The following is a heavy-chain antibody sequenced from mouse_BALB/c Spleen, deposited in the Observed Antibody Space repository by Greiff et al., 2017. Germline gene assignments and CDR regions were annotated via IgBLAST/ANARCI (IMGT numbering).Heavy chain of an antibody. J-gene: IGHJ4*01. D-gene: IGHD2-10*02. CDR1: GYTFTSYW. V-gene: IGHV1-7*01. CDR3: ARGYGKYYYAMDY. Sequence: VKLMESGAELAKPGASVKMSCKASGYTFTSYWMHWVKQRPGQGLEWIGYINPSTGYTEYNQKFKDKATLTADKSSSTAYMQLSSLTSEDSAVYYCARGYGKYYYAMDYWGQGTSVTVSS. CDR2: INPSTGYT.